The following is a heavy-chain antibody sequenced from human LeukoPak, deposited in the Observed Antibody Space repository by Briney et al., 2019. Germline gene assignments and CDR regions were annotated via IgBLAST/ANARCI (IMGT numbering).Heavy chain of an antibody. CDR1: GGTFSSYA. CDR3: ARAPAAMGNWFDP. D-gene: IGHD2-2*01. Sequence: SVKVSRKASGGTFSSYAISWVRQAPGQGLEWMGRIIPILGIANYAQKFQGRVTITADKSTSTAYMELSSLRSEDTAVYYCARAPAAMGNWFDPWGQGTLVTVSS. V-gene: IGHV1-69*04. CDR2: IIPILGIA. J-gene: IGHJ5*02.